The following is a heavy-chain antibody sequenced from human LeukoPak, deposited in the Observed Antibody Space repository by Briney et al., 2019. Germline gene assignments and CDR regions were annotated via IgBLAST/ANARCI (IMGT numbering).Heavy chain of an antibody. J-gene: IGHJ4*02. Sequence: QGGSLNISFKGPGYSFTSYWIGWAPQMPGKGLEWMGIIYPGESDTRYSPSCQGQVTISADKSISTAYLQWSSLKASDTAMYYCARKWANYGDVDYWGQGTLVTVSS. CDR1: GYSFTSYW. CDR2: IYPGESDT. D-gene: IGHD3-10*01. V-gene: IGHV5-51*03. CDR3: ARKWANYGDVDY.